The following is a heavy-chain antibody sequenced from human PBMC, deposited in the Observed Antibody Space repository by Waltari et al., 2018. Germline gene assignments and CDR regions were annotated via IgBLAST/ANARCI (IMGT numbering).Heavy chain of an antibody. V-gene: IGHV3-23*01. CDR2: IYSSAGGEGT. Sequence: EVLLLESGGGLVQPGGSRRLSCAASGCTFSSYAMNWVRQAPGKGLEWVSTIYSSAGGEGTQYADSVTGRFTISRDNSKNTLYLQMNRLRAADTAMYYCAKDTLSYSQNWGQGIMVTVSS. CDR3: AKDTLSYSQN. D-gene: IGHD3-16*01. J-gene: IGHJ4*02. CDR1: GCTFSSYA.